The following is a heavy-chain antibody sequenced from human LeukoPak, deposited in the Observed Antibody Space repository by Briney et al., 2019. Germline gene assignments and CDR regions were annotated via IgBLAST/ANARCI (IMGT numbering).Heavy chain of an antibody. D-gene: IGHD4-17*01. Sequence: PSETLSLTCTVSGGSISSYYWSWIRQPPGKGLEWIGYIYYSGSTNYNPSLKSRVPISVDTSKNPFSLKLSSVTAADTAVYYCARAHDYGDSWFDPWGQGTLVTVSS. CDR1: GGSISSYY. CDR3: ARAHDYGDSWFDP. V-gene: IGHV4-59*01. J-gene: IGHJ5*02. CDR2: IYYSGST.